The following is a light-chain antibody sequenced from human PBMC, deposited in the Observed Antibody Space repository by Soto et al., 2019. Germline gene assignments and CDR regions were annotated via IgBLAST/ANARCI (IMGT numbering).Light chain of an antibody. Sequence: EIVLTQSPATLSLSPGERATVSCRASQSISSYLAWYQQKPGQAPSLLIYDASNRATGIPARFSVSGSGTDFTLTISSLEPDDFAVYYCQQRSNWPRTFGQGTKVEIK. CDR3: QQRSNWPRT. CDR2: DAS. CDR1: QSISSY. V-gene: IGKV3-11*01. J-gene: IGKJ1*01.